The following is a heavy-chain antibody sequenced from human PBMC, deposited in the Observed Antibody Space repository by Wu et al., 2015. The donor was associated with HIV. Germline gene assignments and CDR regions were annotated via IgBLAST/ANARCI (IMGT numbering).Heavy chain of an antibody. CDR2: IIPIFGTA. D-gene: IGHD3-10*01. J-gene: IGHJ6*02. CDR1: GGTFSSYA. V-gene: IGHV1-69*01. Sequence: QVQLVQSGAEVKKPGSSVKVSCKASGGTFSSYAISWVRQAPGQGLEWMGGIIPIFGTANYAQKFQGRVTITTDESTSTAYMELSSLRSEDTAVYYCARISYYYGSGSSEYGMDVVGPRDHGHRLL. CDR3: ARISYYYGSGSSEYGMDV.